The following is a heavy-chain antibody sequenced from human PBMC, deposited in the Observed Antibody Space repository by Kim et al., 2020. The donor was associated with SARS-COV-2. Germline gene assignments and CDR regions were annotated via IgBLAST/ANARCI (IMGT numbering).Heavy chain of an antibody. J-gene: IGHJ4*02. D-gene: IGHD1-1*01. Sequence: DYAAPVKGRFTISRDDSKNTLYLQMNSLKTEDTAVYYCTTDGTTGTTCDYWGQGTLVTVSS. CDR3: TTDGTTGTTCDY. V-gene: IGHV3-15*01.